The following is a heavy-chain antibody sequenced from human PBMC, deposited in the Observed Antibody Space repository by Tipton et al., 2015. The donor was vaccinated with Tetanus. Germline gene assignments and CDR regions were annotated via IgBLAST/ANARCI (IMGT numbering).Heavy chain of an antibody. J-gene: IGHJ6*02. CDR2: IYYSGTT. CDR1: GGPVSSSNW. Sequence: LVKPSGTLSLTCDVSGGPVSSSNWWSWVRQAPGKGLEWIGEIYYSGTTNYNPSLKSRVTISTDKSKNQVSLRLNSVTAADTAVYFCARTPDYYYGMDVWGQGTTVTVSS. CDR3: ARTPDYYYGMDV. V-gene: IGHV4-4*02.